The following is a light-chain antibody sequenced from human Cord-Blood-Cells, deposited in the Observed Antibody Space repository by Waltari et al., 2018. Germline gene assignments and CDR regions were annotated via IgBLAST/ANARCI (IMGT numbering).Light chain of an antibody. CDR2: GAS. CDR1: QSVSSN. V-gene: IGKV3-15*01. CDR3: QQYNNWPYS. Sequence: EIVMTQSPATLSVSLGERATLSCRASQSVSSNLAWYQQNPGQAPRLLIYGASTRATGIPARFSGSGSGTEFTLTISSLQSEDFAVYYCQQYNNWPYSFGQGTKLEIK. J-gene: IGKJ2*03.